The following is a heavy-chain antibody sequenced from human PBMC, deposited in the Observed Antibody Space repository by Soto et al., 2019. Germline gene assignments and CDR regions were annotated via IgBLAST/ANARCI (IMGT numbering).Heavy chain of an antibody. CDR2: ISAHNGNT. D-gene: IGHD3-3*01. Sequence: GAPVKVSCKASGYTFTSYGISWVRQAPGQGLEWMGWISAHNGNTNYAQKLQGRVTVTTDTSTSTAYMELRSLRSDDTAVYYCARVRDFWSGHPFDYWGQGTLVTVSS. J-gene: IGHJ4*02. V-gene: IGHV1-18*01. CDR1: GYTFTSYG. CDR3: ARVRDFWSGHPFDY.